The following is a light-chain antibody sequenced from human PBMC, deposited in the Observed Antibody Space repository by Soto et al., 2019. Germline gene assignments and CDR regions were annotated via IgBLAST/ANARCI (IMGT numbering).Light chain of an antibody. CDR2: RND. CDR3: SSYTNSNTQV. CDR1: SSNIGTHY. J-gene: IGLJ1*01. Sequence: QSVLTQPPSASGTPGQRVTISCSGSSSNIGTHYVYWYQQFPGTAPKVLIHRNDRRPSGVPDRFSASKSGNTASLTISGLQAEDEADYYCSSYTNSNTQVFGTGTKLTVL. V-gene: IGLV1-47*01.